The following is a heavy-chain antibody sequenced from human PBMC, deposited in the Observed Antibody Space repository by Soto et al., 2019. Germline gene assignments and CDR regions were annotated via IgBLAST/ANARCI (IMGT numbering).Heavy chain of an antibody. V-gene: IGHV4-4*02. CDR1: GVSITSTDW. CDR3: AGSTADTTLKASSF. CDR2: VSLGGGA. D-gene: IGHD4-4*01. J-gene: IGHJ4*02. Sequence: QVQLQESGPGLVKPSETLSLSCAVSGVSITSTDWWSGVRQPPGKGLQWIGEVSLGGGANYNPSLKSRVTISVDNSKNQFSLTLNSVTAADTAVYFCAGSTADTTLKASSFWGQGTLVTVSS.